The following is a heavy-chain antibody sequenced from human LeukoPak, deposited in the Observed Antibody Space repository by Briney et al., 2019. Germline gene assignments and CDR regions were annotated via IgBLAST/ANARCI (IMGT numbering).Heavy chain of an antibody. D-gene: IGHD5-12*01. CDR2: ISSSASII. J-gene: IGHJ4*02. Sequence: PGGSLRLSCAASGFTFSDYEMNWVRQAPGKGLEWVSYISSSASIIYYADSVKGRFTISRDNAKNSQYLQMNSLRAEDTAVYYCARDPWTNSDYDGFDYWGQGTLVTVSS. CDR3: ARDPWTNSDYDGFDY. CDR1: GFTFSDYE. V-gene: IGHV3-48*03.